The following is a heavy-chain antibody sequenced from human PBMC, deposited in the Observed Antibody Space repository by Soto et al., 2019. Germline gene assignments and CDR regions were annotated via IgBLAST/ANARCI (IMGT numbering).Heavy chain of an antibody. CDR1: GGSFSGYY. J-gene: IGHJ6*03. Sequence: QVQLQQWGAGLLKPSETLSLTCAVYGGSFSGYYWSWIRQPPGRGLEWIGEINHSGSTNYNPSLKRRVTMSVDTSKNQFSLKLSSVTAADTAVYFCARAVGGYDVWSASYYYYYYMDVWGKGTTVTVSS. CDR3: ARAVGGYDVWSASYYYYYYMDV. D-gene: IGHD3-3*01. V-gene: IGHV4-34*01. CDR2: INHSGST.